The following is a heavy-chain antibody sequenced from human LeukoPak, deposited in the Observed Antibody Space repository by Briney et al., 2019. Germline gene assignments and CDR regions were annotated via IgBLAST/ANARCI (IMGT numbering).Heavy chain of an antibody. D-gene: IGHD3-22*01. Sequence: ASVKVSCKASGGTFSSYAISWVRQAPGQGLEWMGGIIPIFGTANYAQKFQGRVTITADESTSTAYMELSSLRSEDTAVYYCARSHYYDSSGYIYYFDYWGQGTLVTVSS. V-gene: IGHV1-69*13. J-gene: IGHJ4*02. CDR3: ARSHYYDSSGYIYYFDY. CDR1: GGTFSSYA. CDR2: IIPIFGTA.